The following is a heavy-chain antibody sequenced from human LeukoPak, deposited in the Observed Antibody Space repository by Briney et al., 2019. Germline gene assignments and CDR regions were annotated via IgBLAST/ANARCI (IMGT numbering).Heavy chain of an antibody. Sequence: PSETLSLTCTVSGGSISSYYWSWIRQPAGKGLEWIGRIYTSGSTNYNPSLKSRVTMSVDTSKNQFSLKLSSVTAADTAVYYCARFMVRGVIGWFDPWGQGILVTVSS. CDR2: IYTSGST. V-gene: IGHV4-4*07. J-gene: IGHJ5*02. CDR3: ARFMVRGVIGWFDP. CDR1: GGSISSYY. D-gene: IGHD3-10*01.